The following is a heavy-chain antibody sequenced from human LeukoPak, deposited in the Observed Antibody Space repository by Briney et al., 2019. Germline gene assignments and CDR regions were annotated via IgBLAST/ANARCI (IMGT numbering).Heavy chain of an antibody. CDR1: GLTFSSYA. CDR2: ISGSGGST. D-gene: IGHD1-26*01. CDR3: AKPPRAYSGSYVFDY. J-gene: IGHJ4*02. V-gene: IGHV3-23*01. Sequence: GGSLRLSCAASGLTFSSYAMSWVRQAPGKGLEWVSAISGSGGSTYYADSVKGRFTISRDNSKNTLYLQMNSLRAEDTAVYYCAKPPRAYSGSYVFDYWGQGTLVTVSS.